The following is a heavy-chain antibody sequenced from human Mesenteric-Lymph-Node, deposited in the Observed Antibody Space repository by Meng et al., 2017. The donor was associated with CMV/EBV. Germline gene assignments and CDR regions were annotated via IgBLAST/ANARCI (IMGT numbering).Heavy chain of an antibody. V-gene: IGHV4-59*01. CDR2: INYSGST. D-gene: IGHD3-3*01. J-gene: IGHJ6*02. CDR1: GGSISSYY. CDR3: ARLGDYDFWSGYNMGYYYYGMDV. Sequence: SETLSLTCTVSGGSISSYYWSWIRQPPGKGLEWIGYINYSGSTNYNPSLKSRVTISVDTSKNQFSLKLSSVTAADTAVYYCARLGDYDFWSGYNMGYYYYGMDVWGQGTTVTVSS.